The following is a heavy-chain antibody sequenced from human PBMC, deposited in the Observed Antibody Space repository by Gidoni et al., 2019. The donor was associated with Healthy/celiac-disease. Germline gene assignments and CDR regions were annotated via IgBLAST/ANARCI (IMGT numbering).Heavy chain of an antibody. D-gene: IGHD5-18*01. V-gene: IGHV3-23*01. J-gene: IGHJ4*02. CDR2: ISGSGGST. CDR1: GSTFSSYA. CDR3: AKDRLQLWQAAYFDY. Sequence: EVQLLESGGGLVQPGGSLRLSCAASGSTFSSYAMSWVRQAPGKGLEWVSAISGSGGSTYYADSVKGRFTISRDNSKNTLYLQMNSLRAEDTAVYYCAKDRLQLWQAAYFDYWGQGTLVTVSS.